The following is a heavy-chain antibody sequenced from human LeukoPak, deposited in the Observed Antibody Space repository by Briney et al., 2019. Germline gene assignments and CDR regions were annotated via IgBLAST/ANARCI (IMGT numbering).Heavy chain of an antibody. J-gene: IGHJ4*02. V-gene: IGHV1-3*01. CDR3: ARLKYCTNGVCYAGFDY. Sequence: ASVKVSCKASGYTFTGYHMHWVRQAPGQRLEWMGWINAGNGNTKYSQKFQGRVTITRDTSADTAYMELSSLRSEDTAVYYCARLKYCTNGVCYAGFDYWGQGTLVTVSS. CDR2: INAGNGNT. D-gene: IGHD2-8*01. CDR1: GYTFTGYH.